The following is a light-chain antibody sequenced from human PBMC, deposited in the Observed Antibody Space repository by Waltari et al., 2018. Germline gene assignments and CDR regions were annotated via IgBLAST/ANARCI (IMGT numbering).Light chain of an antibody. CDR3: RQPNTFPFT. CDR1: GGINSW. CDR2: AAS. V-gene: IGKV1-12*01. Sequence: DIQMTQPPPSGSAAAGDRVTITCRASGGINSWLAWYQQKPGKAPKVLLYAASNLQRGVPSRFSGRGSGTEFTLTITSLQPDAYATYLSRQPNTFPFTCGQGTHVVIK. J-gene: IGKJ1*01.